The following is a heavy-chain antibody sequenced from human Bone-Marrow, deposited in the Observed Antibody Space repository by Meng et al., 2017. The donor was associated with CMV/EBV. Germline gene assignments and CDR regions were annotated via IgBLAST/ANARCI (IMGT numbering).Heavy chain of an antibody. V-gene: IGHV4-59*01. J-gene: IGHJ6*02. Sequence: SETLSLTCTVSGGSISSYYWSWIRQPPGKGLEWIGYIYYSGSTNYNPSLKSRVTISVDTSKNQLFLKLRSVTAADTAVYYCATITIFGVDPPSDGMDVWGQGTTVTVSS. D-gene: IGHD3-3*01. CDR3: ATITIFGVDPPSDGMDV. CDR1: GGSISSYY. CDR2: IYYSGST.